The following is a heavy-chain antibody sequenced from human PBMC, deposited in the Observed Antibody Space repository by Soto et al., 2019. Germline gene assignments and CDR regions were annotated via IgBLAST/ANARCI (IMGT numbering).Heavy chain of an antibody. Sequence: ASVKVSCKASGYTFTSYYMHWVRQAPGQGLEWMGIINPSGGSTSYAQKFQGRVTMTRDTSTSTVYMELSSLRSEDTAVYYCARDLGVRITIFGVPGSAWFDPWGQGTLVTVSS. J-gene: IGHJ5*02. CDR1: GYTFTSYY. CDR2: INPSGGST. V-gene: IGHV1-46*03. CDR3: ARDLGVRITIFGVPGSAWFDP. D-gene: IGHD3-3*01.